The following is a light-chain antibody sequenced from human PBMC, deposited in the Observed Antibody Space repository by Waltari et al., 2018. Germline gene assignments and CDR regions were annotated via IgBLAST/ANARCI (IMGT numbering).Light chain of an antibody. V-gene: IGLV1-44*01. CDR1: SSNIGSNV. Sequence: QSVLTQPPSASGTPGQRVTISCSGGSSNIGSNVVTWYQQFPGTAPKLLIYSSSRRPSVVPARFSGSKSCTSASLAISGLQSEDEADFYCASWDDSLNGWVFGGGTKLTVL. CDR2: SSS. CDR3: ASWDDSLNGWV. J-gene: IGLJ3*02.